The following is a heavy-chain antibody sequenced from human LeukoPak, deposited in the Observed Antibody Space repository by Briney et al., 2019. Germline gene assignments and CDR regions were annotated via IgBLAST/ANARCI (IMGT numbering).Heavy chain of an antibody. CDR3: ARVKSRWGYGDYERPFDY. V-gene: IGHV4-59*01. CDR2: IYYSGST. Sequence: SETLSLTCTVSGGSISSYYWSWIRQPPGKGLEWIGYIYYSGSTNYNPSLKSRVTISVDTPKNQFSLKLSSVTAADTAVYYCARVKSRWGYGDYERPFDYWGQGTLVTVSS. J-gene: IGHJ4*02. CDR1: GGSISSYY. D-gene: IGHD4-17*01.